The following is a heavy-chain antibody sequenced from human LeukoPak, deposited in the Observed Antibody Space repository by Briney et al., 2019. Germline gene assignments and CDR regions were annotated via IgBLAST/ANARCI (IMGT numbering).Heavy chain of an antibody. CDR3: ARADCTSSRCYIFSTQRSYYYYMDV. CDR1: RFTFSSYW. J-gene: IGHJ6*03. Sequence: GGSLRLSCAASRFTFSSYWMHWVRQAPGKGLMWVSHINTDGSSTNYADSVEGRCTISRDNAKNTLYLQMNSLRAEDTAVYYCARADCTSSRCYIFSTQRSYYYYMDVWGKGTTVTVSS. V-gene: IGHV3-74*01. D-gene: IGHD2-2*01. CDR2: INTDGSST.